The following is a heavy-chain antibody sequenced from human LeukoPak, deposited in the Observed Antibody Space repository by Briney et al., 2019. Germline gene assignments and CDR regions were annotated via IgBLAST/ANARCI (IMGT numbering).Heavy chain of an antibody. CDR1: GGSISSNY. D-gene: IGHD3-9*01. Sequence: SETLSLTCTVSGGSISSNYWSWIRQPPGKGLEWIGYIYYSGSTNYNPSLKSRVTISVDTSKNQFSLKLSSVTAADTAVYYCARGLEATGYLYYYYYGMDVWGQGTTVTVSS. J-gene: IGHJ6*02. CDR2: IYYSGST. CDR3: ARGLEATGYLYYYYYGMDV. V-gene: IGHV4-59*01.